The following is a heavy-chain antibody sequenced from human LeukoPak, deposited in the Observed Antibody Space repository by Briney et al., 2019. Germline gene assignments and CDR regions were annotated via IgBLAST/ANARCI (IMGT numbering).Heavy chain of an antibody. CDR1: GGSISSYY. J-gene: IGHJ4*02. V-gene: IGHV4-59*01. CDR3: AREASRSWYYFDY. CDR2: IYYSGST. Sequence: SETLFLTCTVSGGSISSYYWSWIRQPPGKGLEWIGHIYYSGSTNYNPSLRSRVSISVDTSKNQCSLKLSSVTAADTAVYYCAREASRSWYYFDYWGQGTLVTVSS. D-gene: IGHD6-13*01.